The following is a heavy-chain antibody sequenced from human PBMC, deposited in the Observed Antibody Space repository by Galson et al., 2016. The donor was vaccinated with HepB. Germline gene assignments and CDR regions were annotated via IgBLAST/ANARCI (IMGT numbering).Heavy chain of an antibody. CDR2: INPNGGST. CDR3: ARGDYDILTAYYGSAGY. Sequence: SVKVSCKASGYTFTYYYMHWVRQAPGQGLEWMGIINPNGGSTTYAQNFQGTLTMTRDTSTSTVYMELSSLRSDDTAVYYCARGDYDILTAYYGSAGYWGQGTLVTVSS. V-gene: IGHV1-46*01. D-gene: IGHD3-9*01. J-gene: IGHJ4*02. CDR1: GYTFTYYY.